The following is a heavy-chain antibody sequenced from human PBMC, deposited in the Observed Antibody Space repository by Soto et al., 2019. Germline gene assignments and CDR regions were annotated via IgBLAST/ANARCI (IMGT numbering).Heavy chain of an antibody. CDR3: TTFRYYYDSSGYYLWDF. V-gene: IGHV3-15*07. CDR2: IKSKPDGGTP. CDR1: GFTFSSAW. J-gene: IGHJ4*02. Sequence: GGSLRLSCAASGFTFSSAWMNWVRQAPGKGLEWVGRIKSKPDGGTPDYAAPVKGRFTISRDDSKNTLYLQMNSLKTEDTAVYFCTTFRYYYDSSGYYLWDFWGQGTLVTVSS. D-gene: IGHD3-22*01.